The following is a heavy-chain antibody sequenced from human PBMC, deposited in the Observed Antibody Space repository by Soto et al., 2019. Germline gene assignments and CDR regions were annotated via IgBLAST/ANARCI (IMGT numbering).Heavy chain of an antibody. D-gene: IGHD2-2*01. CDR2: ITGSGGTT. CDR3: VKYPYCSSISCYAGNFYY. Sequence: WGSLRLSCAASGVTFTGYARNWVRQAPGKGLEWISYITGSGGTTYYADYVKGQFTISRDNSKNTLYLQMNILRADDTAVYYCVKYPYCSSISCYAGNFYYWGQGALLTVSS. V-gene: IGHV3-23*01. CDR1: GVTFTGYA. J-gene: IGHJ4*02.